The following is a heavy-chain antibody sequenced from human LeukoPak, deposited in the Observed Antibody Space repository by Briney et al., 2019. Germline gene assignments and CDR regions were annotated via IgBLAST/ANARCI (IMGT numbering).Heavy chain of an antibody. CDR1: GGSISSGGYS. J-gene: IGHJ5*02. V-gene: IGHV4-30-2*01. D-gene: IGHD2-21*02. Sequence: PSQTLSLTCAVSGGSISSGGYSWSWIRQPPGKGLEWIGYIYHSGSTYYNPSLKSRVTISVDRSKNQFSLKLSSVTAADTAVYYCARVRRETYCGGDCYSGWFDPWGQGTLSPSPQ. CDR2: IYHSGST. CDR3: ARVRRETYCGGDCYSGWFDP.